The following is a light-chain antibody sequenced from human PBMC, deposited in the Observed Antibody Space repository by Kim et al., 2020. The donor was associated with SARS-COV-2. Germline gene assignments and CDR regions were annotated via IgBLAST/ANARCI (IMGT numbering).Light chain of an antibody. CDR1: QSVSNN. J-gene: IGKJ2*01. CDR2: GAS. Sequence: EIVMTQSPATLSVSPGERATLSCRASQSVSNNLAWYQHKPGQPPRLLIYGASTRATGVPARFSRSGSGTDFTLTVSSLQSEDFAVYYCHQYNDWPPGDTFGQGTKLEF. CDR3: HQYNDWPPGDT. V-gene: IGKV3-15*01.